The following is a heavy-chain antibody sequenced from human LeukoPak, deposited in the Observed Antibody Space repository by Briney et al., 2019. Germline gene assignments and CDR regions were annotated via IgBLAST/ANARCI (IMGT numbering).Heavy chain of an antibody. V-gene: IGHV4-61*02. D-gene: IGHD3-22*01. CDR2: IYTSGST. J-gene: IGHJ4*02. CDR3: ARDPLPRHYYDSSGSYFDY. Sequence: SETLSLTCTVSGGSISSGSYYWSWIRQPAGKGLEWIGRIYTSGSTNYNPSLKSRVTISVDTSKNHFSLKLSSVTAADTAVYYCARDPLPRHYYDSSGSYFDYWGQGTLVTVSS. CDR1: GGSISSGSYY.